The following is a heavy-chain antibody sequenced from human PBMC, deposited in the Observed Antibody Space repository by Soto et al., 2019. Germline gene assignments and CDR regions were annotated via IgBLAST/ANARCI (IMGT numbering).Heavy chain of an antibody. J-gene: IGHJ5*02. CDR3: ARSSMHSWTDWFDP. V-gene: IGHV1-18*01. Sequence: QVPLVQSGAEVKKPGASVKVSCKTSGFTFTKYGISWVRQAPGQGLEWMGWISVYNNNTKYAQKFQGRVAMTTDTPTSTASMELRTLRSDDTAVYYCARSSMHSWTDWFDPWGQGTLVTVSS. CDR2: ISVYNNNT. D-gene: IGHD2-2*01. CDR1: GFTFTKYG.